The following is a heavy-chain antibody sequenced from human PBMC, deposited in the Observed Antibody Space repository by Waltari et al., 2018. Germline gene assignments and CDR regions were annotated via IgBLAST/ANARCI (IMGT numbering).Heavy chain of an antibody. V-gene: IGHV1-24*01. D-gene: IGHD6-19*01. CDR3: ATWSSGDY. Sequence: QVQLVQSGAEVKKPGSSVKVSCQASGYTFTDYYMHWVQQAPGKGLEWVGGFDPEDGETIYAQKFQGRVTMTEDTSTDTAYMELSSLRSEDTAVYYCATWSSGDYWGQGTLVTVSS. CDR2: FDPEDGET. CDR1: GYTFTDYY. J-gene: IGHJ4*02.